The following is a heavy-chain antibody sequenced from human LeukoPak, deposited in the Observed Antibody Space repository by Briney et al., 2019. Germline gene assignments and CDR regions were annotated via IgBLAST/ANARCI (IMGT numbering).Heavy chain of an antibody. D-gene: IGHD2-2*02. CDR1: GGTFSTYA. J-gene: IGHJ6*03. V-gene: IGHV1-69*01. Sequence: SVKVSCKASGGTFSTYAISWARQAPGQGLEWMGGIIPMFGTANYAQKFQGRVTITADESTNTAHMELSSLRSEDTAVYYCARDPCSTSCYRGGYYYYYMDVWGKGTTVTVSS. CDR3: ARDPCSTSCYRGGYYYYYMDV. CDR2: IIPMFGTA.